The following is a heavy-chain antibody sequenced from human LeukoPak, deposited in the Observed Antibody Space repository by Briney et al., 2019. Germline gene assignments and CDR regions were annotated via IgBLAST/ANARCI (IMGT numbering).Heavy chain of an antibody. CDR1: GFTFNNYA. Sequence: GGSLTLSCEASGFTFNNYALAWVRQSPGKGLEWVSGTTGSGGHTYYAHSVKGRFTISRDNSKNTLYLQMYSLRAEDTAVYYCTKDLTDFHYYYTDVWGKGTTVIVSS. CDR2: TTGSGGHT. D-gene: IGHD2-21*02. V-gene: IGHV3-23*01. CDR3: TKDLTDFHYYYTDV. J-gene: IGHJ6*03.